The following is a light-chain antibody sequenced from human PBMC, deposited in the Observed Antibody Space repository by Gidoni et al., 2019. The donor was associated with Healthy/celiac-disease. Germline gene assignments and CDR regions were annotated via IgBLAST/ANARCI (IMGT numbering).Light chain of an antibody. Sequence: DIEMTQSPLSLPVTPGEPASISCRSSQSLLHSNGYNYLDWYLQKPGQSPQLLIYLGSNRASGVPDRFSGSGSGADFTLKLSRVEAEDVGVYYCMQALQTPYTFGQGTKLEIK. J-gene: IGKJ2*01. CDR2: LGS. CDR3: MQALQTPYT. CDR1: QSLLHSNGYNY. V-gene: IGKV2-28*01.